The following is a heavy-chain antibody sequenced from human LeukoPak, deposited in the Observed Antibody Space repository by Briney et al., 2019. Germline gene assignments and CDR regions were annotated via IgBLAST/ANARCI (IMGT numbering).Heavy chain of an antibody. CDR3: ARGGYYDILSGLNWFDP. CDR1: GFTFSDYY. Sequence: GGSLRLSCAASGFTFSDYYMSWIRQAPGKGLEWVSYISSSSSYTNYADSVKGRFTISRDNAKNSLYLQMNSLRAEDTAVYYCARGGYYDILSGLNWFDPWGQATLVTVSS. CDR2: ISSSSSYT. D-gene: IGHD3-9*01. J-gene: IGHJ5*02. V-gene: IGHV3-11*06.